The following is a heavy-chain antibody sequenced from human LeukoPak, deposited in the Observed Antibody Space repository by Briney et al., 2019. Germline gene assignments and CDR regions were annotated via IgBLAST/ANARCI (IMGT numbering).Heavy chain of an antibody. CDR3: AKDPRILSIAAAGGGVGY. J-gene: IGHJ4*02. CDR1: GFTFSSYA. CDR2: ISCSGGST. V-gene: IGHV3-23*01. Sequence: GGSLRLSCAASGFTFSSYAMSWVRQAPGKGLEWVSAISCSGGSTYYADSVKGRFTISRDNSKNTLYLQMNSLRAEDTAVYYCAKDPRILSIAAAGGGVGYWGQGTLVTVSS. D-gene: IGHD6-13*01.